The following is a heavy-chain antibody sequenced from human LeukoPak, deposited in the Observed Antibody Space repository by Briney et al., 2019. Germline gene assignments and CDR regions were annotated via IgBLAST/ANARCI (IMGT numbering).Heavy chain of an antibody. CDR2: IYTSGNT. CDR3: ARSTYYYDSSGYYGRYYFDY. V-gene: IGHV4-4*07. D-gene: IGHD3-22*01. Sequence: SETLSLTCTVSGGSISSYYWSWIRQPAGKGLEWIGRIYTSGNTNYNSSLQSRVNMSVDTSKNQFSLKLSSVTAADTAVYYCARSTYYYDSSGYYGRYYFDYWGQGTLVTVSS. J-gene: IGHJ4*02. CDR1: GGSISSYY.